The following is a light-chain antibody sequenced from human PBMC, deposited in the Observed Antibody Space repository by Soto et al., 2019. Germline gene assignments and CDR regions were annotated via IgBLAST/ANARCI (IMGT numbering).Light chain of an antibody. CDR1: QRVSRY. CDR3: QQRSTWPLGT. V-gene: IGKV3-11*01. CDR2: DAS. J-gene: IGKJ2*01. Sequence: EIVLTQSPATLSLSPGERATLSCRASQRVSRYLAWYQQKPAQAPRLLIYDASNRATGIPARFSGSGSGTDFTLTISSLEPEDCAVYYCQQRSTWPLGTFDQGTKLEIK.